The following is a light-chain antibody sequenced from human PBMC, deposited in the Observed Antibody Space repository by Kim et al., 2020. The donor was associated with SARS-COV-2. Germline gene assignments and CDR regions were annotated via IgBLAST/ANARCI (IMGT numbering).Light chain of an antibody. Sequence: SPGERAPLPCRASQSVSRSYLAWYQPKPGQAPRLLIYGASSRATGIPDRFSGSGSGTDFTLTISRLEPEDFAVYYCQQYGSSPCTFGQGTKVDIK. CDR1: QSVSRSY. CDR2: GAS. V-gene: IGKV3-20*01. J-gene: IGKJ1*01. CDR3: QQYGSSPCT.